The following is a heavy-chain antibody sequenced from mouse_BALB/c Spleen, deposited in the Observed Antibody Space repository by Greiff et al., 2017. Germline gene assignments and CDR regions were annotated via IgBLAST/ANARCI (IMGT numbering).Heavy chain of an antibody. CDR2: INPGSGGT. CDR1: GYAFTNYL. Sequence: VQLQESGAELVRPGTSVKVSCKASGYAFTNYLIEWVKQRPGQGLEWIGVINPGSGGTNYNEKFKGKATLTADKSSSTAYMQLSSLTSDDSAVYFCARGWPSINYYGCSYYYSMGYRGQGTSVTVSS. D-gene: IGHD1-1*01. J-gene: IGHJ4*01. CDR3: ARGWPSINYYGCSYYYSMGY. V-gene: IGHV1-54*01.